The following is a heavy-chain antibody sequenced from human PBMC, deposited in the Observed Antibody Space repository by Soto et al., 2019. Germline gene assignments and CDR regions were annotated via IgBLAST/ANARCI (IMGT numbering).Heavy chain of an antibody. CDR2: INAANGDT. CDR1: GYTFTSYG. J-gene: IGHJ5*02. Sequence: ASVKVSCKASGYTFTSYGIHWVRQAPGKRLEGMGWINAANGDTKYSPMLQGRVNITRKTSARAAYMELSSLSSEDTAVYYCVRRHVSATGIDWFDPWGQGTLVTVS. V-gene: IGHV1-3*01. CDR3: VRRHVSATGIDWFDP. D-gene: IGHD2-21*02.